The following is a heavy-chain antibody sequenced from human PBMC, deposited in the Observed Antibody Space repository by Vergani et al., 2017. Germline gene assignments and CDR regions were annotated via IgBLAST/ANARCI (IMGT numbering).Heavy chain of an antibody. CDR3: ARHLRQLARNDVFDI. Sequence: QLQLQESGPRLVKPSETLSLTCSLSGMSISNNNYYWGWIRPPPGKGLEWIGSIYDSRNNNYSPSLKSRVSISVDTSKNQFSLILTSVTAADTAVYYCARHLRQLARNDVFDIWGHGTLVTVSS. CDR2: IYDSRNN. D-gene: IGHD6-6*01. V-gene: IGHV4-39*01. CDR1: GMSISNNNYY. J-gene: IGHJ3*02.